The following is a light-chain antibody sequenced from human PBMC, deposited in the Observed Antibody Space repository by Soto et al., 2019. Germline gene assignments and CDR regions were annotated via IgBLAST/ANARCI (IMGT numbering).Light chain of an antibody. CDR3: ASYTTSSTYV. CDR2: DVS. V-gene: IGLV2-14*01. Sequence: QTALSHPSPLSSSPGPWIPISCPGNSSSVGGYSYVSWYQQQPGKAPKLVISDVSNRPSGVSDRFSGSKSGNTASLTISGLQTEDEADYYCASYTTSSTYVFGTGTKVTVL. J-gene: IGLJ1*01. CDR1: SSSVGGYSY.